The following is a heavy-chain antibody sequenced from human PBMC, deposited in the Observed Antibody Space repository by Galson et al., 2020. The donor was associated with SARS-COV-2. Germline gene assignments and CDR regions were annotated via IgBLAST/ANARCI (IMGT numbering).Heavy chain of an antibody. D-gene: IGHD3-10*01. CDR1: GGSISSSSYY. CDR3: ARHLDYYYGSGSSPTYFDY. V-gene: IGHV4-39*01. J-gene: IGHJ4*02. Sequence: SETLSLTCTVSGGSISSSSYYWGWIRQPPGKGLEWIGSIYYSGSTYYNPSLKSRVTISVDTSKNQFSLKLSSLTAADTAVYYCARHLDYYYGSGSSPTYFDYWGQGTLVTVSS. CDR2: IYYSGST.